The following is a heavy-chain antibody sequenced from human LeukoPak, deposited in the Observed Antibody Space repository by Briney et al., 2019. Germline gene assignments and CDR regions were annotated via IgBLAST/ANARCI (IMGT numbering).Heavy chain of an antibody. CDR2: ISGSGGST. Sequence: GGSLRLSCAASGFAFSSYDMSWVRQAPGKGLEWVSSISGSGGSTYYADSVKGRFTISRDNSKNTLYLQMNSLRAEDTAVYYCAPLGVTTWLDYWGQGTLVTVSS. V-gene: IGHV3-23*01. CDR3: APLGVTTWLDY. CDR1: GFAFSSYD. D-gene: IGHD4-17*01. J-gene: IGHJ4*02.